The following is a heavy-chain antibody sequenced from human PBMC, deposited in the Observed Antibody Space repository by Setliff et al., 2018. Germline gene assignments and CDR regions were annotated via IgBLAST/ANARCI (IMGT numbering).Heavy chain of an antibody. CDR1: GGTFSDYY. V-gene: IGHV4-34*01. CDR2: INYYGSIFNDGTTYST. D-gene: IGHD6-6*01. CDR3: ARNPDFLQYSFDL. Sequence: SETLSLTCTAYGGTFSDYYWTWIRQPPGKGLEWIGSINYYGSIFNDGTTYSTYYNPSLKSRVTISIDTSKSQFSLKLSSVTAADTALYYCARNPDFLQYSFDLWGRGTLVTVSS. J-gene: IGHJ2*01.